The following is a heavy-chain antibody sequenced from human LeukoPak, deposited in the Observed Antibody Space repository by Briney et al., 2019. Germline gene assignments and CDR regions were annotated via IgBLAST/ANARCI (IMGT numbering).Heavy chain of an antibody. CDR2: INHSGST. D-gene: IGHD3-22*01. J-gene: IGHJ3*02. Sequence: SETLSLTCAVYGGSFSGCYWSWIRQPPGKGLEWIGEINHSGSTNYNPPLKSRVTISVDTSKNQFSLKLSSVTATDTAVYYCARGLGKFYYDSSGYSIWGQGTMVTVSS. V-gene: IGHV4-34*01. CDR3: ARGLGKFYYDSSGYSI. CDR1: GGSFSGCY.